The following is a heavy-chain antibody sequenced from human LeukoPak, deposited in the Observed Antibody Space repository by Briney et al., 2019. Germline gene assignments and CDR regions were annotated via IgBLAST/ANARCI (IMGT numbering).Heavy chain of an antibody. CDR1: GFTFSAYA. CDR3: ARVGQYYDLWSGFDF. J-gene: IGHJ4*02. D-gene: IGHD3-3*01. Sequence: GGSLRLSCAASGFTFSAYAMTWVRQAPGKGLEWVSIIRGNGGGTYYADSVKGRFNIFRDNSENTLYLQMNSLRVDDTAVYYCARVGQYYDLWSGFDFWGQGALVIVSS. V-gene: IGHV3-23*01. CDR2: IRGNGGGT.